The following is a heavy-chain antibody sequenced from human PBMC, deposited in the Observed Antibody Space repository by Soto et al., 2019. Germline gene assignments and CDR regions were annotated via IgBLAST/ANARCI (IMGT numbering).Heavy chain of an antibody. CDR3: AREYTYGSNFFDC. D-gene: IGHD5-18*01. Sequence: SCTVSGGSISSAAYYWSWIRQHPGKGLEWIGYVSHSGSTYYNPSLKSRVIISVDTSKNQFSLSLTSVTAADTAVYYCAREYTYGSNFFDCWGQGALVT. V-gene: IGHV4-31*03. J-gene: IGHJ4*02. CDR2: VSHSGST. CDR1: GGSISSAAYY.